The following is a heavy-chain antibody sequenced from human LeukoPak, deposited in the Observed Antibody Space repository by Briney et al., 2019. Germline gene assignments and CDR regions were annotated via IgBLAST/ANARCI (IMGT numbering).Heavy chain of an antibody. V-gene: IGHV4-34*01. CDR3: AKGLRRSSSSWYYFDY. Sequence: SETLSLTCAVYGGSFSGYYWSWIRQPPGKGLEWIGEINHSGSTNYNPSLKSRVTISVDTSKNQFSLKLSSVTAADTAVYYCAKGLRRSSSSWYYFDYWGQGTLVTVSS. D-gene: IGHD6-13*01. CDR1: GGSFSGYY. CDR2: INHSGST. J-gene: IGHJ4*02.